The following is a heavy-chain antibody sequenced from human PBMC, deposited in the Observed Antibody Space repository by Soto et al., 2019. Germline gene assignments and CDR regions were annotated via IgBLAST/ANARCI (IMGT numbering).Heavy chain of an antibody. D-gene: IGHD1-1*01. CDR3: ARGRYGDY. Sequence: QVHLVQSGAEVKKPGASVKVSCKASGYTFTSYGITWGRQAPGQGLEWMGWISVHNGNTDYAQKLQGRVIVTRDTSTSTAYMELRSLISDDTAVYYCARGRYGDYWGQGALVTVSS. CDR2: ISVHNGNT. CDR1: GYTFTSYG. V-gene: IGHV1-18*01. J-gene: IGHJ4*02.